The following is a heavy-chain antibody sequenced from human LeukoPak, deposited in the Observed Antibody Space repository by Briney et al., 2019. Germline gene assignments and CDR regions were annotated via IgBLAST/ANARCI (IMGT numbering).Heavy chain of an antibody. Sequence: GGSLRLSCAASAFTFSSYGMHWVRQAPGKGLEWVAVISTHGKTTYYADSVKGRFTISRDNSENSLYLQMNSLRAEDTAVYYCARDFGSSHIPDAFDIWGQGTMVTVSS. D-gene: IGHD3-3*01. V-gene: IGHV3-30*03. J-gene: IGHJ3*02. CDR3: ARDFGSSHIPDAFDI. CDR2: ISTHGKTT. CDR1: AFTFSSYG.